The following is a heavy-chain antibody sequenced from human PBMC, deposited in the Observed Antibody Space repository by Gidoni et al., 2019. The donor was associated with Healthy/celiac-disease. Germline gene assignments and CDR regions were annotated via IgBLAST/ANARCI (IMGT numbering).Heavy chain of an antibody. CDR2: ISSSSSYI. CDR1: GFTFSSYS. D-gene: IGHD3-22*01. J-gene: IGHJ6*02. CDR3: ARADEDYYDTSGYYYLRYYYGMDV. Sequence: EVQLVESGGGLVKPGGSLRLSCAASGFTFSSYSMNWVGQAPGKGLEWVSSISSSSSYIYYADSVKGRFTISRDNAKNSLYLQMNSLRAEDTAVYYCARADEDYYDTSGYYYLRYYYGMDVWGQGTTVTVSS. V-gene: IGHV3-21*01.